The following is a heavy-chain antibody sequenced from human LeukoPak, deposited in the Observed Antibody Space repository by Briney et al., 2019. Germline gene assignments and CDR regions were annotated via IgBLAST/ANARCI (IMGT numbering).Heavy chain of an antibody. CDR3: AGAGSSWLYFGRLFDY. V-gene: IGHV3-66*01. CDR1: GFTVSSNY. J-gene: IGHJ4*02. D-gene: IGHD6-13*01. Sequence: TGGSLRLSCAASGFTVSSNYMSWVRQAPGKGLEWVSVIYSGGSTYYADSVKGRFTISRDNSKNTLYLQMNSLRAEDTAVYYCAGAGSSWLYFGRLFDYWGQGTLVTVSS. CDR2: IYSGGST.